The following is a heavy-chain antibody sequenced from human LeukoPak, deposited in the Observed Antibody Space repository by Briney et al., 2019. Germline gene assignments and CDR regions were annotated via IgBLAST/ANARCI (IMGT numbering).Heavy chain of an antibody. J-gene: IGHJ4*02. CDR3: AKDRVDTVMTRYFDY. CDR2: IRYDGSNK. D-gene: IGHD5-18*01. Sequence: GGSLRLSCAASGFTFSSYGMHWVRQAPGKGLEWVGFIRYDGSNKYYADSVKGRFTISRDNSKNTLYLQMNSLRAEDTAVYYCAKDRVDTVMTRYFDYWGQGTLVTVSS. V-gene: IGHV3-30*02. CDR1: GFTFSSYG.